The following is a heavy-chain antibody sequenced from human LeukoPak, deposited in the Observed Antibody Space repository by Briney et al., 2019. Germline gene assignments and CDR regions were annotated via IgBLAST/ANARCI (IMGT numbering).Heavy chain of an antibody. V-gene: IGHV4-39*07. J-gene: IGHJ4*02. CDR3: ARDSPSYDPFDY. Sequence: PSETLSLTCTVSGGSISSSSYYWGWIRQPPGKGLEWIGSIYYSGSTYYNPSLKSRVTISVDTSKNQFSLKLSSVTAADTAVYYCARDSPSYDPFDYWGQGTLVTVSS. CDR2: IYYSGST. CDR1: GGSISSSSYY. D-gene: IGHD5-12*01.